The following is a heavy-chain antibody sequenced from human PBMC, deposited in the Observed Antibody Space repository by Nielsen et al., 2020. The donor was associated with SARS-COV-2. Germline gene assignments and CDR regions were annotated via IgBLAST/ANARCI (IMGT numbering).Heavy chain of an antibody. V-gene: IGHV1-69*13. CDR3: ARGISETNDYGDFYFDY. J-gene: IGHJ4*02. CDR2: IIPIFATS. CDR1: GGAFSSYG. D-gene: IGHD4-17*01. Sequence: SVKVSCKVSGGAFSSYGISWVRQAPGRGLEWMGGIIPIFATSIYAQEFRGKVSFTADESTSTAYMEMNSLRSADTAVYYCARGISETNDYGDFYFDYWGQGTLVTVSS.